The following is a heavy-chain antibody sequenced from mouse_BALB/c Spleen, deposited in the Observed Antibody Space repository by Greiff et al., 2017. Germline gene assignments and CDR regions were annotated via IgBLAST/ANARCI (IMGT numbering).Heavy chain of an antibody. D-gene: IGHD1-1*01. V-gene: IGHV1-5*01. CDR2: IYPGNSDT. Sequence: DVKLVESGTVLARPGASVKMSCKASGYTFTSYWMHWVKQRPGQGLEWIGAIYPGNSDTSYNQKFKGKAKLTAVTSTSTAYMELSSLTNEDSAVYYCTKVITTVVAKYYFDYWGQGTTLTVSS. CDR1: GYTFTSYW. J-gene: IGHJ2*01. CDR3: TKVITTVVAKYYFDY.